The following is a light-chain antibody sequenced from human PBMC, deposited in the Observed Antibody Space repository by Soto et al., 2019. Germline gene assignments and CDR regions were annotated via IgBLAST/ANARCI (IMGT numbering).Light chain of an antibody. Sequence: QSVLTQPASVSGSPGQSITFSCTGTSSDVGGYNYVSWYQQHPGKAPKLMIYEVSNRPSGVSNRFSGSKSGNTASLTISGLRAEDEADYYCSSYTSSSTRAFGEGTQPPS. J-gene: IGLJ3*02. CDR2: EVS. V-gene: IGLV2-14*01. CDR3: SSYTSSSTRA. CDR1: SSDVGGYNY.